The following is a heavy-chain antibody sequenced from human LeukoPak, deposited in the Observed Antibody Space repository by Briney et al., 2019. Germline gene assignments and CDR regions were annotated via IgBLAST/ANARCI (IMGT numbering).Heavy chain of an antibody. V-gene: IGHV1-69*05. CDR3: ARGDSGYDYGFDN. D-gene: IGHD5-12*01. J-gene: IGHJ4*02. CDR2: IIPIFGTT. CDR1: GGTFSSHA. Sequence: SVKASCKASGGTFSSHAISWVRQAPGQGLEWVGGIIPIFGTTNYAQKFQGRVTITTDESTSTGYMELRSLRSDDTAVYYCARGDSGYDYGFDNWGQGTLVTVSS.